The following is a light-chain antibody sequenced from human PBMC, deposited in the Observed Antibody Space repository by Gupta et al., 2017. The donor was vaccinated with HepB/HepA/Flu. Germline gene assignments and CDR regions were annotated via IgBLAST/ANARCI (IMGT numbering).Light chain of an antibody. CDR3: QQRSNGPPIT. CDR1: QSVSSY. CDR2: DAS. Sequence: DIVLTQSPATLSLSPGERATISCRASQSVSSYLAWYQQKPGQAPRLLIYDASNRATGIPARFSGSGSGTDFTLTISSLEPEDFAVYYCQQRSNGPPITFGQGTRLEMK. V-gene: IGKV3-11*01. J-gene: IGKJ5*01.